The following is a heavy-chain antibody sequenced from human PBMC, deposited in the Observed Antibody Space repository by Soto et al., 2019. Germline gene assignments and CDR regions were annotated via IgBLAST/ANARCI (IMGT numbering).Heavy chain of an antibody. CDR2: ISGSGGST. CDR1: GFTFSSYA. Sequence: GGSLRLSCAASGFTFSSYAMSWVRQAPGKGLEWVSAISGSGGSTYYADSVKGRFTISRDNSKNTLYLQMNSLRAEDTAVYYCAAPLGSGVVITNPDYWGQGTLVTVSS. CDR3: AAPLGSGVVITNPDY. J-gene: IGHJ4*02. D-gene: IGHD3-3*01. V-gene: IGHV3-23*01.